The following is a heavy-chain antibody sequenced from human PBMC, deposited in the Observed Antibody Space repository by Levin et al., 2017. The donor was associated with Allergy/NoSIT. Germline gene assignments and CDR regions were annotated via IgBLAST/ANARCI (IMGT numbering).Heavy chain of an antibody. D-gene: IGHD5-18*01. V-gene: IGHV3-30-3*01. Sequence: LSLTCAASGFTFSSYAMHWVRQAPGKGLEWVAVISYDGSNKYYADSVKGRFTISRDNSKNTLYLQMNSLRAEDTAVYYCARSPTNHRGYNYGDHFDYWGQGTLVTVSS. J-gene: IGHJ4*02. CDR1: GFTFSSYA. CDR2: ISYDGSNK. CDR3: ARSPTNHRGYNYGDHFDY.